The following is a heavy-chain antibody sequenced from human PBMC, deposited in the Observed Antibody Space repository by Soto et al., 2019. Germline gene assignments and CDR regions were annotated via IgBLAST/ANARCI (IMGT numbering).Heavy chain of an antibody. CDR3: ARLERSSTRCYDY. CDR2: ISSSSSYT. D-gene: IGHD2-2*01. J-gene: IGHJ4*02. CDR1: GFTVSDYY. Sequence: PGGSLRLSCGAPGFTVSDYYMSWVRQAPGKGLECVSYISSSSSYTNYADSVKGRFTISRDNAKNSLYLQMNSLRAEDTAVYYCARLERSSTRCYDYWGQGTLVTVSS. V-gene: IGHV3-11*06.